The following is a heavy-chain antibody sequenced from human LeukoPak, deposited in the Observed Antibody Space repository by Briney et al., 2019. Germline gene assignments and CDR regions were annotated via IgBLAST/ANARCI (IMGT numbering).Heavy chain of an antibody. CDR2: ITGTGGST. D-gene: IGHD6-19*01. J-gene: IGHJ4*02. CDR3: AKDHGTAVAGFYY. V-gene: IGHV3-23*01. CDR1: EFSLSTYG. Sequence: ASLRLSCAASEFSLSTYGVSWVRQPPGKGLEWVSGITGTGGSTYYADSVKGRFTVSRDTSKNTLYLQMNSLRAEDTAIYYCAKDHGTAVAGFYYWGQGTLVTVSS.